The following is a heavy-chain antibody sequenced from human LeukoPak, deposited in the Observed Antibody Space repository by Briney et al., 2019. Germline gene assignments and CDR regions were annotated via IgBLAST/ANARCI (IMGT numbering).Heavy chain of an antibody. CDR1: GYSFTTYW. D-gene: IGHD7-27*01. Sequence: GESLKISCKGSGYSFTTYWIGWVRQMPGKGLEWMGISYPGDSETRYSPSFQGQVTISADKSITTAYLHWSSLKASDTAMYYCARLQGRWGGRYYYYYGMDVWGQGTTVTVSS. CDR2: SYPGDSET. J-gene: IGHJ6*02. V-gene: IGHV5-51*01. CDR3: ARLQGRWGGRYYYYYGMDV.